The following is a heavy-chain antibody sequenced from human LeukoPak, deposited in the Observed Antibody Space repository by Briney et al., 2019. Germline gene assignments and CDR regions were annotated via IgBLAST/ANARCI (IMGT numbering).Heavy chain of an antibody. D-gene: IGHD6-19*01. J-gene: IGHJ5*02. CDR3: ARAAAETGAFRDNWFDP. CDR1: GFTFSRYD. CDR2: ISYDGNNK. Sequence: GGSLRLSCVASGFTFSRYDVHWVRQAPGKGLEWVAVISYDGNNKIYADSVKGGFTISRDNSKNTLFLQMNSLRAEDTAVYHCARAAAETGAFRDNWFDPGGQGTLGTVSS. V-gene: IGHV3-30-3*01.